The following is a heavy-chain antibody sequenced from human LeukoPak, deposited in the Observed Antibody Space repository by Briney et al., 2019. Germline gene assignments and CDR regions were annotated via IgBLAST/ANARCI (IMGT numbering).Heavy chain of an antibody. CDR3: ARGGDSIIFDY. Sequence: GGSLRLSCAASGFTFSSYSMNWVRQAPGKGLEWVSSISSSSSYIYYADSVKGRFTISRDNSKNTVYLQMNSLRAEDTAVYYCARGGDSIIFDYWGQGTLVTVSS. V-gene: IGHV3-21*04. CDR2: ISSSSSYI. CDR1: GFTFSSYS. D-gene: IGHD2-21*02. J-gene: IGHJ4*02.